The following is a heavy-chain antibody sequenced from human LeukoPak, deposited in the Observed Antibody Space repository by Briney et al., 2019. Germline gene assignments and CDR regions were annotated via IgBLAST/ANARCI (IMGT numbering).Heavy chain of an antibody. CDR1: GGSGSGGNW. CDR3: ARDRRRIWLGEIQREALDV. D-gene: IGHD3-10*01. V-gene: IGHV4-4*02. Sequence: PSETLSLTCAVSGGSGSGGNWLSWVRQPPGKGLEWIGEVSHGGTTNYSPSLKSRVTISIDKSRNQFALKMVSVTAADTAVYYCARDRRRIWLGEIQREALDVWGQGTMVIVSS. CDR2: VSHGGTT. J-gene: IGHJ3*01.